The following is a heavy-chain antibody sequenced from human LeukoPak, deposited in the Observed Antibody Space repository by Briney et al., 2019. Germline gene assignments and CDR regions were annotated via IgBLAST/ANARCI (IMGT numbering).Heavy chain of an antibody. CDR3: TTAVGGTEDFDY. D-gene: IGHD1-26*01. CDR2: IKSKIDSETT. V-gene: IGHV3-15*01. J-gene: IGHJ4*02. CDR1: GFAFNDAW. Sequence: PGGSLRLSCAASGFAFNDAWMSWVRQAPGKGLEWVGRIKSKIDSETTDYAAPVKGRFTISRDDSKKILYLQMNSLKTDDTAVYYCTTAVGGTEDFDYWGQGTLVTVSS.